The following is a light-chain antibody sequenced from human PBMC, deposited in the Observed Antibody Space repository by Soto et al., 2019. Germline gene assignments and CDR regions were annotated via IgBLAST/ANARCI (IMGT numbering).Light chain of an antibody. CDR1: QSVSSNL. Sequence: EIVLTQSPGTLSLSPGERATLSCRASQSVSSNLLAWYQEKPGQAPRLLIYGASSRATGIPDRFSGAGSGTDFTLTISSLEPEDFAVYYCQQYGTSPTWTFGQGTKVDIK. CDR2: GAS. V-gene: IGKV3-20*01. CDR3: QQYGTSPTWT. J-gene: IGKJ1*01.